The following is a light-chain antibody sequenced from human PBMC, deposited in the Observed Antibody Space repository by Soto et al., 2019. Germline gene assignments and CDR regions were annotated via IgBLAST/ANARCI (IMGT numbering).Light chain of an antibody. J-gene: IGKJ5*01. CDR2: GAS. CDR1: HSISTN. CDR3: QQYHNWPPIT. Sequence: EIAVTQSPATLSVSPGERVTLSCRASHSISTNVAWYQQKPGQAPRLVIYGASTRATGVPARFSGSGSGTEFTLTISSLQSEDFAVYYCQQYHNWPPITFGQGTRLDIK. V-gene: IGKV3-15*01.